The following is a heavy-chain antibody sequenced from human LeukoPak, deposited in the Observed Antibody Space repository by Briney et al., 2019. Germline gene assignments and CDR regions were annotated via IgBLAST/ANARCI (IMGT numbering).Heavy chain of an antibody. CDR2: ISYDGSNK. CDR1: GFTFSSYA. Sequence: GGSLRLSCAASGFTFSSYAMSWVRQAPGKGLEWVAVISYDGSNKYYADSVKGRFTISRDNSKNTLYLQMNSLRAEDTTVYYCARDGGRSWYESYFDYWGQGTLVTVSS. CDR3: ARDGGRSWYESYFDY. V-gene: IGHV3-30-3*01. J-gene: IGHJ4*02. D-gene: IGHD6-13*01.